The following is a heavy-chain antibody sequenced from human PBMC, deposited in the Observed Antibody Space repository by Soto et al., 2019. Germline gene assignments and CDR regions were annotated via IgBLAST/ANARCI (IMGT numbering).Heavy chain of an antibody. J-gene: IGHJ4*02. CDR1: ECSFIGYC. D-gene: IGHD2-15*01. CDR2: HSHGDSDT. CDR3: AGGHSVRGGHPHFAY. Sequence: SINVPRRGAECSFIGYCIARVLQMTGKGLEWMGIHSHGDSDTRYSPSFQGQVTISADKSINTAYLQLNSLKAPDNAMYYFAGGHSVRGGHPHFAYWGKGSLVA. V-gene: IGHV5-51*01.